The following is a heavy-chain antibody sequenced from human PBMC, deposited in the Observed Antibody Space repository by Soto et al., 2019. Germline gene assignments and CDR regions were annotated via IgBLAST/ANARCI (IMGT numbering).Heavy chain of an antibody. Sequence: PGGSLRLSCAASGFTFSSYAMHWVRQAPGKGLEWVAVISYDGSNKYYADSVKGRFTISRDNSKNTLYLQMNSLRAGDTAVYYCARENPVRERYCSSTSCYTRSLNYYYYGMDVWGQGTTVTVSS. CDR3: ARENPVRERYCSSTSCYTRSLNYYYYGMDV. D-gene: IGHD2-2*02. CDR1: GFTFSSYA. CDR2: ISYDGSNK. V-gene: IGHV3-30-3*01. J-gene: IGHJ6*02.